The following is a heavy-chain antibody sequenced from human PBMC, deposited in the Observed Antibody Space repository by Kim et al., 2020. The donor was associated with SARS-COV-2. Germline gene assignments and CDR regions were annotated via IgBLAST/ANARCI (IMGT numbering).Heavy chain of an antibody. V-gene: IGHV4-30-2*01. CDR3: ARAYCGGDCWFDP. Sequence: SNQSLKSRVTISVDGSKNQFSLKLSSVTAADTAVYYCARAYCGGDCWFDPWGQGTLVTVSS. D-gene: IGHD2-21*01. J-gene: IGHJ5*02.